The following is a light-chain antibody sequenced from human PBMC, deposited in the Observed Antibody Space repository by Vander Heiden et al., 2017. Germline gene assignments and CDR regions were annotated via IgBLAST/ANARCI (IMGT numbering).Light chain of an antibody. J-gene: IGLJ3*02. CDR1: SSNIGAGYD. CDR3: QSYDSSLSGGG. Sequence: QSVLTQPPSVSGAPGQRVTISCTGSSSNIGAGYDVHWYQQLPGTAPKLLSYGNSNRPSGVPDRFSGSKSGTSASLAITGLQAEDEADYYCQSYDSSLSGGGFGGGTKLTVL. CDR2: GNS. V-gene: IGLV1-40*01.